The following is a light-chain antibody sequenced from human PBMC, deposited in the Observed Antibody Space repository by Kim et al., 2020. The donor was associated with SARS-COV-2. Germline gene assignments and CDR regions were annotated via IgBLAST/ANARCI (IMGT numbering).Light chain of an antibody. CDR1: SGSIASNY. V-gene: IGLV6-57*03. CDR3: QSYDSSNVV. Sequence: GKTVTLSGPRSSGSIASNYVQWYQQRPGSAPTTVIYEDNQRPSGVPDRFSGSIDSSSNSASLTISGLKTEDEADYYCQSYDSSNVVFGGGTQLTVL. J-gene: IGLJ2*01. CDR2: EDN.